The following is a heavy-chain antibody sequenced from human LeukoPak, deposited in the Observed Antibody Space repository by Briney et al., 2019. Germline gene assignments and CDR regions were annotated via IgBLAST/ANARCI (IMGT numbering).Heavy chain of an antibody. V-gene: IGHV4-34*01. CDR3: ARRGCG. CDR1: GGSFSGYY. J-gene: IGHJ4*02. CDR2: INHSGST. Sequence: AETLSLTCAVYGGSFSGYYWCWLRQPPGKGLEWVGEINHSGSTNYNPSLKSGVTISVDTSKNQFSLKLRSVTAADTAVYYCARRGCGWGQETLGTVSS. D-gene: IGHD4/OR15-4a*01.